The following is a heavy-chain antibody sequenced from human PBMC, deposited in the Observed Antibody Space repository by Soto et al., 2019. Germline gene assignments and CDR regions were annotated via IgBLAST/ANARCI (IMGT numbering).Heavy chain of an antibody. CDR2: IIPIFGTA. CDR3: ARDLGPPEAIGRSGYYYYGMDV. V-gene: IGHV1-69*13. J-gene: IGHJ6*02. D-gene: IGHD3-3*01. CDR1: GGTFGSYA. Sequence: SVKVSCKASGGTFGSYAISWVRQAPGQGLEWMGGIIPIFGTANYAQKFQGRVTITADESTSTACMELSSLRSEDTAVYYCARDLGPPEAIGRSGYYYYGMDVWGQGTTVTVSS.